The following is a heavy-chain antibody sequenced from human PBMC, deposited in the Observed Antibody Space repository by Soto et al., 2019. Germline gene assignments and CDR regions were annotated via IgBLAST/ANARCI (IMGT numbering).Heavy chain of an antibody. J-gene: IGHJ4*02. CDR2: IYHGGTT. Sequence: AVTLSVAWFVWGDAIGSGSCWAWIRRPPGNAPEWIASIYHGGTTFYNPSLKLRITIPVDTSNNQFSLKLPSLTAADTAIYYRARGAALSDDYHRYQHSGQARLATV. D-gene: IGHD3-9*01. V-gene: IGHV4-38-2*02. CDR1: GDAIGSGSC. CDR3: ARGAALSDDYHRYQH.